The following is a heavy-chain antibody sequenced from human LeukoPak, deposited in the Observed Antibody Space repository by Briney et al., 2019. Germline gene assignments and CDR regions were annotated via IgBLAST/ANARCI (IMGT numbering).Heavy chain of an antibody. CDR1: GFTFSSYG. D-gene: IGHD3-22*01. Sequence: GGTLRLSCAASGFTFSSYGMSWVRQAPGKGLEWVSAISGSGGSTYYADSVKGRFTISRDNSKNTLYLQMNSLRAEDTAVYYCAKTSSVVAYPPFDYWGQGTLVTVSS. V-gene: IGHV3-23*01. CDR3: AKTSSVVAYPPFDY. J-gene: IGHJ4*02. CDR2: ISGSGGST.